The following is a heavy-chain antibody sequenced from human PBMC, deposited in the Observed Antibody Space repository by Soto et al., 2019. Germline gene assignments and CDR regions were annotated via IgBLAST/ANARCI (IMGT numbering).Heavy chain of an antibody. V-gene: IGHV3-23*01. CDR2: LSDRGDTT. J-gene: IGHJ4*02. D-gene: IGHD6-19*01. CDR1: GFTFSYYA. CDR3: AKDARRPDGWYYFDY. Sequence: PGGSLRLSCSASGFTFSYYAMGWVRQAPGKGLEWVSVLSDRGDTTYYADSVKGRFTISRDNSNNALFLQMSSLRGEDTAIYYCAKDARRPDGWYYFDYWGQGALVPVSS.